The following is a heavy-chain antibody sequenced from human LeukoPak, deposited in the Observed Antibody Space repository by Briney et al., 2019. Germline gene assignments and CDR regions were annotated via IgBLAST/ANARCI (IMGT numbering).Heavy chain of an antibody. Sequence: GRALRLSCAASGFTFSNYGMHWVRQAPGKGLEWVAVIWFDGSHKYYADSVKGRFTISRDNSKNTLYLQMNSLRVEDTAAYYCAKELDSSGYFDYWGQGTLVTVSS. CDR2: IWFDGSHK. CDR1: GFTFSNYG. D-gene: IGHD3-22*01. J-gene: IGHJ4*02. CDR3: AKELDSSGYFDY. V-gene: IGHV3-33*06.